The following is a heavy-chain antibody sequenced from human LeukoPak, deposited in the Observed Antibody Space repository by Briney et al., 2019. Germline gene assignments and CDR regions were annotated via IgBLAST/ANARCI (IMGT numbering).Heavy chain of an antibody. CDR2: ISSSGSTI. CDR1: GFTVSSNY. V-gene: IGHV3-11*01. Sequence: GGSLRLSCAASGFTVSSNYMSWVRQAPGKGLEWISYISSSGSTINHADSVKGRLTISRDNAKNSLYLQMNSLRAEDTAVYYCARGGYGGALYFAYWGQGSLVTVSS. CDR3: ARGGYGGALYFAY. J-gene: IGHJ4*02. D-gene: IGHD4-23*01.